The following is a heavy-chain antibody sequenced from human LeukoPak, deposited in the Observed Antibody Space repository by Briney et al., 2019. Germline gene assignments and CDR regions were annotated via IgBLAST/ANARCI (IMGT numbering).Heavy chain of an antibody. CDR3: ARDTLLGYCSSTSCSVGANAFDI. CDR1: GFTFGSYG. CDR2: IWYDGSNK. D-gene: IGHD2-2*01. V-gene: IGHV3-33*01. J-gene: IGHJ3*02. Sequence: GGSLRLSCAASGFTFGSYGMHWVRQAPGKGLEWVAVIWYDGSNKYYADSVKGRFTISRDNSKNTLYLQMNSLRAEDTAVYYCARDTLLGYCSSTSCSVGANAFDIWGQGTMVTVSS.